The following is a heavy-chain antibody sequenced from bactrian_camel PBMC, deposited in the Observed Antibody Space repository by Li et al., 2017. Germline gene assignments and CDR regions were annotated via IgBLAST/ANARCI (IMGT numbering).Heavy chain of an antibody. CDR3: ASRAGPCYRGDHYYDR. V-gene: IGHV3S1*01. CDR1: GFTFSTQY. D-gene: IGHD6*01. J-gene: IGHJ4*01. CDR2: INPTGDMT. Sequence: QVQLVESGGDLVQPGGSLRLSCTVSGFTFSTQYMSWVRQAPGKGLEWVCGINPTGDMTYYSDSVKGRFTISQDNAKNTVYLHMNSLKPEDTASYYCASRAGPCYRGDHYYDRWGQGTQVTVS.